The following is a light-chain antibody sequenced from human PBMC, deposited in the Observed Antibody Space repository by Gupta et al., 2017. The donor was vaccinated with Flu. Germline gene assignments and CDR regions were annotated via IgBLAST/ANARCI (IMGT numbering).Light chain of an antibody. CDR2: DTY. V-gene: IGKV3-11*01. CDR3: QQRSDWPIT. CDR1: QSVNNY. J-gene: IGKJ4*01. Sequence: EIVLTQSPATLSLSPGDRATLSCRTSQSVNNYLAWYQQRRGQPPRLLIYDTYNRATGIPARFSGSGSGTDFTLTISILDPEDFAVYYCQQRSDWPITFGAGTKVEI.